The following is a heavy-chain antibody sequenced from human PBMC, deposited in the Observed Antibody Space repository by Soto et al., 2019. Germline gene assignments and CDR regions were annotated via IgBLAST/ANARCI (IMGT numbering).Heavy chain of an antibody. Sequence: SETLSLTCAVYGGSFSGYYWSWIRQPPGKGLEWIGEINHSGSTNYNPSLKSRVTISVDTSKNQFSLKLSSVTAADTAVYYCAITTGGLGYYFDYWGQGTLVTVSS. J-gene: IGHJ4*02. D-gene: IGHD4-4*01. CDR2: INHSGST. V-gene: IGHV4-34*01. CDR1: GGSFSGYY. CDR3: AITTGGLGYYFDY.